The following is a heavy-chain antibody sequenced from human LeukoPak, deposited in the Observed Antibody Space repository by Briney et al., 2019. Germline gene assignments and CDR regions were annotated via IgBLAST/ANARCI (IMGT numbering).Heavy chain of an antibody. CDR2: IYWDDDN. V-gene: IGHV2-5*02. J-gene: IGHJ4*02. D-gene: IGHD3-10*01. CDR3: AHRRRDYYGSGSYYHLFDY. Sequence: SGPTLVNPPQPLTLTCTVSGFSLSTSGVGVGWIRQPPGKALEWPALIYWDDDNRYSPSLKSRLTVTKDTSKNQVVLTMTNMDPVDTATYYCAHRRRDYYGSGSYYHLFDYWGPGILVTVSS. CDR1: GFSLSTSGVG.